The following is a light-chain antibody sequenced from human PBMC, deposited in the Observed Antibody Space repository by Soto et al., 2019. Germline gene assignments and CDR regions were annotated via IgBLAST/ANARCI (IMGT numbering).Light chain of an antibody. V-gene: IGKV1-6*01. CDR1: QDIRNA. J-gene: IGKJ1*01. Sequence: ALQMTQSPPSLSASVGDRVTITCRASQDIRNALGWYRQKPGKAPKLLIYATSTLQGGVPSRFRGSGSGTDFTLTINSLQPEDSAIYYCLQEYSYPRTFGQGTKVEIK. CDR2: ATS. CDR3: LQEYSYPRT.